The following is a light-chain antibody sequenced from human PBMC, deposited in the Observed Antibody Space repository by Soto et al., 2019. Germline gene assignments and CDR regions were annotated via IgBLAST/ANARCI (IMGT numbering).Light chain of an antibody. V-gene: IGLV1-40*01. CDR2: GNT. CDR3: KSHDSSLNSWV. Sequence: QLVLTQPPSMSGAPGQRVTISCTGSSSNIGAAYDVHWYQHLPGTAPKLLIYGNTNRPSGVPDRFSGSKSGTSASLAITGLQAEDEADYYCKSHDSSLNSWVFGGGTKLTVL. J-gene: IGLJ3*02. CDR1: SSNIGAAYD.